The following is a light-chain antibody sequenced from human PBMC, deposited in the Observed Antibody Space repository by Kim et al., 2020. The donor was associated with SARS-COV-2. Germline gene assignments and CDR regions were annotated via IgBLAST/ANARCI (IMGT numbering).Light chain of an antibody. CDR2: AAS. Sequence: DIQMSQSPSSLSASVGDRVTISCRASQGISVDLAWYQQKPGKVPKLLVYAASTLHSGVPSRFSGTGSGTDFTLTISSLQPEDVATYYCQKYYIAPRTFGPGTKVEIK. CDR1: QGISVD. CDR3: QKYYIAPRT. V-gene: IGKV1-27*01. J-gene: IGKJ1*01.